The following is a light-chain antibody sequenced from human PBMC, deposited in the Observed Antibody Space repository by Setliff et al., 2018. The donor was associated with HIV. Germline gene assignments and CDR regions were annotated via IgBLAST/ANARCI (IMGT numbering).Light chain of an antibody. V-gene: IGLV2-23*01. J-gene: IGLJ1*01. CDR3: CSNTGSNTFV. CDR2: QAT. Sequence: ALTQPASVSGSPGQSITISCTGTSNDVGRYDLVSWYQQHPARAPKLIIYQATRRPSGVSNRFSGSKSGNVASLTIPGLQAEDEADYYCCSNTGSNTFVFGTGTKVTVL. CDR1: SNDVGRYDL.